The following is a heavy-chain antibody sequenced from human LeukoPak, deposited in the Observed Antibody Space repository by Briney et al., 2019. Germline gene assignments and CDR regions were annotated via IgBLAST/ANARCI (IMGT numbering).Heavy chain of an antibody. V-gene: IGHV1-18*01. J-gene: IGHJ6*03. CDR2: ISAYNGNT. D-gene: IGHD2-2*02. CDR1: GYTFTSYG. Sequence: ASVKVSCKASGYTFTSYGISWVRQAPGQGLEWMGWISAYNGNTNYAQKLQGRVTMTTDTSTSTAYMELRSLRSDDTAVYYCARLYCSSTSCYTFRPYYYCYMDVWGKGTTVTVSS. CDR3: ARLYCSSTSCYTFRPYYYCYMDV.